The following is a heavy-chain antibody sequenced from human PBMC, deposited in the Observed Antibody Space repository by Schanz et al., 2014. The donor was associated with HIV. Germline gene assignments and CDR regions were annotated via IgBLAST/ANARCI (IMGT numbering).Heavy chain of an antibody. CDR2: INQSGST. V-gene: IGHV4-34*01. J-gene: IGHJ4*02. CDR1: GGSFSAFH. D-gene: IGHD6-6*01. CDR3: ASSQGAARAFDY. Sequence: QEQLHQWGAGVLKPSETLSLTCAVHDGSFSAVSGGSFSAFHWTWIRQPPGKGLEWIGEINQSGSTHYSPSLKSRVTISLDPSKKQFSLMLSSVTAADTAVYYCASSQGAARAFDYWGQGTLVTVSS.